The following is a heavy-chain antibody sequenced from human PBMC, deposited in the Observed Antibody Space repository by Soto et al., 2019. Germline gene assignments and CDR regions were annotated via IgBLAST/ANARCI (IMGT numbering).Heavy chain of an antibody. CDR3: ARLYDFWSGYQYYYYGMDV. D-gene: IGHD3-3*01. V-gene: IGHV4-31*03. CDR1: GGSISSGVYY. CDR2: IYYSGST. Sequence: SETLSLTCTVSGGSISSGVYYWSWIRQHPGKGLEWIGYIYYSGSTYYNPSLKSRVTISVDTSKNQFSLKLSSVTAADTAVYYCARLYDFWSGYQYYYYGMDVWGQGTTVTVSS. J-gene: IGHJ6*02.